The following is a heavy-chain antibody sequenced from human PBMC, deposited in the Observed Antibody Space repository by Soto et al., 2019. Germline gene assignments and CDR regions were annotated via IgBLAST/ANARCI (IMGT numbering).Heavy chain of an antibody. CDR2: VIPVFNTS. CDR1: GGAFGRYS. Sequence: SVKVSCKASGGAFGRYSVSWVRQAPGQGLEWIGGVIPVFNTSNYSLKFQGRVAIFADLSTSTVFMELRSLRSEDTALYYCSRGDEMTAVTIFEYWGQGTLVTVSS. V-gene: IGHV1-69*13. CDR3: SRGDEMTAVTIFEY. D-gene: IGHD4-17*01. J-gene: IGHJ4*02.